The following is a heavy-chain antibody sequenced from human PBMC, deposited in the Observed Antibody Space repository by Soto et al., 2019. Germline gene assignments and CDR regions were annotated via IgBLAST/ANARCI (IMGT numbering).Heavy chain of an antibody. V-gene: IGHV1-2*04. Sequence: AAVKVSCKASGYTFTGYYMHWVRQAPGQGLEWMGWISPNSGGTNYAQKFQGWVTMTRDTSISTAYMELKRLRSDDTAVYYCARGLPAGYSSSWFEYWGQGALVTVSS. CDR1: GYTFTGYY. CDR3: ARGLPAGYSSSWFEY. J-gene: IGHJ4*02. D-gene: IGHD6-13*01. CDR2: ISPNSGGT.